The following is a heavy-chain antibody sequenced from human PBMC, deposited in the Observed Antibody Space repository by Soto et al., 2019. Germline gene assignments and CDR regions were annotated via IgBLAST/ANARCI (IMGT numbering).Heavy chain of an antibody. CDR2: VFYGGT. V-gene: IGHV4-59*01. CDR1: VRSMISNY. CDR3: ASYRGALYFES. J-gene: IGHJ4*02. D-gene: IGHD3-16*01. Sequence: PSETLSLTCSVYVRSMISNYWSWIRQSPDKGLEWLGYVFYGGTDYNPSLGGRVSMSVETSKSQFSLKLTSVTVADTAVYYCASYRGALYFESWGPGILVTVSS.